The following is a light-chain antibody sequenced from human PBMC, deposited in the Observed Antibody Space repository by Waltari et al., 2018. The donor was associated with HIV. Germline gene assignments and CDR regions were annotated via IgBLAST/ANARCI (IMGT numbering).Light chain of an antibody. V-gene: IGKV1-5*01. CDR1: QNISSW. Sequence: DIQMTQSPSTLSASVGDRVTITCRASQNISSWLAWYQQRPGKAPNLLIYQASTLQGGIPSRFSGSGSGTDFTLTINRLQSDDFGTYYCQQYDTFPYTFGPGTNLEIK. CDR3: QQYDTFPYT. J-gene: IGKJ2*01. CDR2: QAS.